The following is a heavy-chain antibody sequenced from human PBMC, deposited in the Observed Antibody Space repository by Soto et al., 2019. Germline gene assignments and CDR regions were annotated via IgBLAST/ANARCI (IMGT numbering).Heavy chain of an antibody. CDR2: IYYSGNT. D-gene: IGHD1-26*01. CDR3: ARVGDGHFDY. V-gene: IGHV4-59*01. Sequence: PSETLSLTCTVSRGSISTYYWSWIRQPPGKRLEWIGYIYYSGNTNYNPSLRSRVTISVDTSKNQFSLNLSSVTAAGTAIYYCARVGDGHFDYWGQGALVTVSS. J-gene: IGHJ4*02. CDR1: RGSISTYY.